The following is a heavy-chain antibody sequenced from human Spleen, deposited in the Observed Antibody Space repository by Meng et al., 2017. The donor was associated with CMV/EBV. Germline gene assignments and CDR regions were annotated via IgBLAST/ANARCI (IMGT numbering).Heavy chain of an antibody. D-gene: IGHD3-3*01. CDR1: GGTFSSYA. CDR2: IIPIFGTA. V-gene: IGHV1-69*05. Sequence: SVKVSCKASGGTFSSYAISWVRQAPGQGLEWMGGIIPIFGTANYAQKFQGRVTITTDESTSTAYMELSSLRSEDTAVYYCARAPSADEWLLPFDYWGQGTLVTVSS. CDR3: ARAPSADEWLLPFDY. J-gene: IGHJ4*02.